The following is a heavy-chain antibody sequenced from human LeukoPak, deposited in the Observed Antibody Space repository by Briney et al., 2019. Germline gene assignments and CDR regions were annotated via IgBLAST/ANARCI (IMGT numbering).Heavy chain of an antibody. CDR3: ARDSFRGFNYDYVWGSYRPDPIYYYYYGMDV. V-gene: IGHV4-59*01. CDR1: GGSISIYY. CDR2: IYYSGST. J-gene: IGHJ6*02. D-gene: IGHD3-16*02. Sequence: SETLSLTCTVSGGSISIYYWSWIRQPPGKGLEWIGYIYYSGSTNYNPSLKSRVTISVDTSKNQFSLKLSSVTAADTAVYYCARDSFRGFNYDYVWGSYRPDPIYYYYYGMDVWGQGTTVTVSS.